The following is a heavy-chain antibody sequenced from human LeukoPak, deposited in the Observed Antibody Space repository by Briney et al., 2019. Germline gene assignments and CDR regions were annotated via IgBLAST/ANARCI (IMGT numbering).Heavy chain of an antibody. CDR1: GYTFTSYY. V-gene: IGHV1-46*01. J-gene: IGHJ4*02. CDR3: ARDSRDGYNSGDY. CDR2: INPSAGST. D-gene: IGHD5-24*01. Sequence: ASVKVSCKASGYTFTSYYMYWVRQAPGQGLEWMGIINPSAGSTSYAQKFQGRVTMTRDTSTSTVYMELSSLRFEDTAVYYCARDSRDGYNSGDYWGQGTLVTVSS.